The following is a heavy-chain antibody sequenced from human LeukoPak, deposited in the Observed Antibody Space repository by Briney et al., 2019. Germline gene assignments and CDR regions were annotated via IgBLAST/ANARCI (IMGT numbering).Heavy chain of an antibody. D-gene: IGHD3-9*01. CDR3: ARSGSSYYDILTGYWTIDY. Sequence: SETLSLTCTVSGGSISSGSYYWSWIRQPAGKGLEWIGRIYTSGSTNYNPSLKSRVTISVDTSKNQFSLKLSSVTAADTAVYHCARSGSSYYDILTGYWTIDYWGQGTLVTVSS. CDR1: GGSISSGSYY. CDR2: IYTSGST. V-gene: IGHV4-61*02. J-gene: IGHJ4*02.